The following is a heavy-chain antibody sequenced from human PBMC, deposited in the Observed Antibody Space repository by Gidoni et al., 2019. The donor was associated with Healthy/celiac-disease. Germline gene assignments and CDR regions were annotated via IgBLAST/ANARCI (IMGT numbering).Heavy chain of an antibody. J-gene: IGHJ5*02. D-gene: IGHD6-6*01. Sequence: HVQLVQSGAEVKKPGASVKVSCKASGYTLTSYDSNWVRQSTGQGLEWMGWMNPNSGNTGYAQKFQGRVTMTRNTSISTAYMELSSLRSEDTAVYYCATLGLRGLYSSSLNWFDPWGQGTLVTVSS. V-gene: IGHV1-8*01. CDR1: GYTLTSYD. CDR2: MNPNSGNT. CDR3: ATLGLRGLYSSSLNWFDP.